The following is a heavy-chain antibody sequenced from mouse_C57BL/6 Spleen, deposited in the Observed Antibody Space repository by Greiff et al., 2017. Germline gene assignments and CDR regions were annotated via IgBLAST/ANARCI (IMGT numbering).Heavy chain of an antibody. CDR1: GYTFTSYW. CDR2: IDPSDSYT. Sequence: QVQLKQPGAELVKPGASVKLSCKASGYTFTSYWMQWVKQRPGQGLEWIGEIDPSDSYTNYNQKFKGKATLTVDTSSSTAYMQLSSLTSEDSAVYYCARLYDGYSWYFDVWGTGTTVTVSS. J-gene: IGHJ1*03. V-gene: IGHV1-50*01. D-gene: IGHD2-3*01. CDR3: ARLYDGYSWYFDV.